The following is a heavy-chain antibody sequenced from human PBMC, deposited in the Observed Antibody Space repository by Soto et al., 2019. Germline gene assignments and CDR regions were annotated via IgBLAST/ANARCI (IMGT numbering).Heavy chain of an antibody. D-gene: IGHD2-2*01. J-gene: IGHJ5*02. V-gene: IGHV1-18*04. CDR2: ISAYSGNT. Sequence: QVQLVQSGAEVKKPGASVRVSCKASYYTFTSYGISWVRQAPGQGLEWMGWISAYSGNTNYAQKRQGRVTMTTDTSTSTPYMQLRSLRSDDTAVYYCASASRYISSSHFWFDPWGQGTLVTVSS. CDR3: ASASRYISSSHFWFDP. CDR1: YYTFTSYG.